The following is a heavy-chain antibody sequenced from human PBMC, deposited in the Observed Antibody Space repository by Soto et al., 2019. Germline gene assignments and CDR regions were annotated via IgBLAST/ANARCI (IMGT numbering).Heavy chain of an antibody. CDR3: AASYGDYVSYYYGMDV. CDR2: IYYSGST. CDR1: GGSVSSGSYY. V-gene: IGHV4-61*01. J-gene: IGHJ6*02. Sequence: SETLSLTCTVSGGSVSSGSYYWSWIRQPPGKGLEWIGYIYYSGSTNYNPSLKSRVTISVDTSKNQFSLKLSSVTAADTAVYYCAASYGDYVSYYYGMDVWGQGTTVTVSS. D-gene: IGHD4-17*01.